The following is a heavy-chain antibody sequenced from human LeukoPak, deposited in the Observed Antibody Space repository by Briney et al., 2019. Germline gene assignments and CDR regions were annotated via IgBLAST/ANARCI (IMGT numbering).Heavy chain of an antibody. J-gene: IGHJ4*02. CDR3: ARESADYVRGSFSGY. Sequence: SETLSLTCTVSGGSMKNYYWSWIRQPPGKGLEWIAYINDNGHSGYNPSLESRVTISVDTSKNHFSLRLRSVTAADSAVYYCARESADYVRGSFSGYWGQGILVTVSS. CDR1: GGSMKNYY. D-gene: IGHD3-16*01. V-gene: IGHV4-59*12. CDR2: INDNGHS.